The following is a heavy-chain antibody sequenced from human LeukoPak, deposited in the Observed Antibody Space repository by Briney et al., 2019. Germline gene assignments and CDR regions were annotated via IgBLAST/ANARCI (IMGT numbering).Heavy chain of an antibody. CDR2: IIDSGGNT. CDR3: AKGMKLLNFDC. CDR1: GFTFNTNG. Sequence: PGGSLRLSCTASGFTFNTNGMSWVRQAPGKGLEWVSSIIDSGGNTYYADSVKGRFTISRDNSKNTAHLQMSSLRAEDTAVYYCAKGMKLLNFDCWGQGTLVTVSS. V-gene: IGHV3-23*01. D-gene: IGHD2-15*01. J-gene: IGHJ4*02.